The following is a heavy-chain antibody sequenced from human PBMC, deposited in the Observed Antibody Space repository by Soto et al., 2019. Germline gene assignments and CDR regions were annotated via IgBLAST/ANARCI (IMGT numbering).Heavy chain of an antibody. J-gene: IGHJ5*01. D-gene: IGHD2-15*01. CDR2: ISATSATI. CDR1: GFLFSTYT. CDR3: AKSRADRWTVSWFDY. Sequence: EEHLLESGGGLVQPGGSLTLSCASSGFLFSTYTMSWVRQAPGKGLEWVSCISATSATIHYADSVRGRLSIFRDNSRNTLYLQLNSLRDEDTAVYFCAKSRADRWTVSWFDYWGQGTLVTVSS. V-gene: IGHV3-23*01.